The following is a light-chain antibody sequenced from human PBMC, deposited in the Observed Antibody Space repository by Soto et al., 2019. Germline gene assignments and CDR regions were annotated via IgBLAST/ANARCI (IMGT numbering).Light chain of an antibody. J-gene: IGKJ4*01. CDR2: DAS. CDR3: QQYNNWPRAT. V-gene: IGKV3-11*01. Sequence: ETVLTQSPATLSLSPGESATLSCRASQSVSTYLAWYQQKPGQAPRLLIYDASNRVTGIPARFRGSGSGTEFNLTISSLQSEDFGVYYCQQYNNWPRATFGGGTKV. CDR1: QSVSTY.